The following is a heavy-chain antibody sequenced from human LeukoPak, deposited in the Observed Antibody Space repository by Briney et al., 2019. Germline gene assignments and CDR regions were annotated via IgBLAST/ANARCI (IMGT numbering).Heavy chain of an antibody. CDR3: ARQGCVTSSCFFKRAFDI. CDR1: GDSISNNPYY. J-gene: IGHJ3*02. Sequence: SETLPLTCTVSGDSISNNPYYWAWIRQPPGKGLEWIATIYHSGTTFYNPSLKSRVTISVDTSKNQFSLSLSSVTAADTAVYFCARQGCVTSSCFFKRAFDIWGQGTLVTVSS. D-gene: IGHD2-2*01. CDR2: IYHSGTT. V-gene: IGHV4-39*01.